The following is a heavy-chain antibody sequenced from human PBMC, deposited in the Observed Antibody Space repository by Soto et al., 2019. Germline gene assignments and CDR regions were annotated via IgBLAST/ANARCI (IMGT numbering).Heavy chain of an antibody. V-gene: IGHV1-8*01. CDR3: AXXCSGGSCSQRSRYFQH. D-gene: IGHD2-15*01. Sequence: ASVKVSCKASGYTFTIYDINWVLQATGQGLEWMGWMNPNSGNTGYAQKXXXXXXXXXXTSXSTAYMELSSLRSEDTAVYYCAXXCSGGSCSQRSRYFQHWGQGTLVTVSS. CDR2: MNPNSGNT. CDR1: GYTFTIYD. J-gene: IGHJ1*01.